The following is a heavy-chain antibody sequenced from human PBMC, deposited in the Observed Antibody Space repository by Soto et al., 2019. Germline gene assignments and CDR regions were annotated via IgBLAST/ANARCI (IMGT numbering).Heavy chain of an antibody. V-gene: IGHV1-18*04. CDR1: GYTFTSYG. Sequence: ASVKVSCKASGYTFTSYGISWVRQAPGQGLEWMGWISAYSGNTNYAQKLQGRVTMTTDTSTSTAYMELRSLRSDDTAVYYCARGLSGWYAYYFDYWGQGTLVTVSS. D-gene: IGHD6-19*01. J-gene: IGHJ4*02. CDR2: ISAYSGNT. CDR3: ARGLSGWYAYYFDY.